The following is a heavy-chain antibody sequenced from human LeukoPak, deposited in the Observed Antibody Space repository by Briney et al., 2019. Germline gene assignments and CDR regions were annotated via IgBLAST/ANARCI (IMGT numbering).Heavy chain of an antibody. CDR2: ISSSSSYI. CDR1: GFTFSSYS. CDR3: ARDGVILWFGEENYYYYYMDV. V-gene: IGHV3-21*01. J-gene: IGHJ6*03. D-gene: IGHD3-10*01. Sequence: GGSLRLSCAASGFTFSSYSMNWVRQAPGKGLEWVSSISSSSSYIYYADSVKGRFTISRDNAKNSLYLQMNSLRAEDTAVYYCARDGVILWFGEENYYYYYMDVWGKGTTVTVSS.